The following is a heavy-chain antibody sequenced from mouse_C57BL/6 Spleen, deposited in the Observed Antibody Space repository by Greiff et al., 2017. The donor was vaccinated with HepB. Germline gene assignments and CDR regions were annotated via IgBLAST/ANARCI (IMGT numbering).Heavy chain of an antibody. CDR1: GYSITSGYY. V-gene: IGHV3-6*01. CDR2: ISYDGSN. D-gene: IGHD1-1*01. J-gene: IGHJ1*03. Sequence: EVQLVESGPGLVKPSQSLSLTCSVTGYSITSGYYWNWIRQFPGNKLEWMGYISYDGSNNYNPSLKNRISITRDTSKNQFFLKLNSVTTEDTATYYCARDHLDYGSPSYWYFDVWGTGTTVTVSS. CDR3: ARDHLDYGSPSYWYFDV.